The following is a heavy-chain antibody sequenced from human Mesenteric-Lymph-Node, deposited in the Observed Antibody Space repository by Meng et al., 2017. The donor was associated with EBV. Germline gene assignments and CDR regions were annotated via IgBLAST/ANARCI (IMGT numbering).Heavy chain of an antibody. Sequence: HVQLGPSGAVVKKPGASVKVSCKASGYTFISYCLSWVRQAPGQGLEWMGWISGYTGNTKYAEKVQGRVTMTTDTSTSTAYMELGSLRSNDTAVYYCARDQYCSGGSCLEIDFWGQGTLVTVSS. D-gene: IGHD2-15*01. CDR3: ARDQYCSGGSCLEIDF. V-gene: IGHV1-18*01. CDR2: ISGYTGNT. CDR1: GYTFISYC. J-gene: IGHJ4*02.